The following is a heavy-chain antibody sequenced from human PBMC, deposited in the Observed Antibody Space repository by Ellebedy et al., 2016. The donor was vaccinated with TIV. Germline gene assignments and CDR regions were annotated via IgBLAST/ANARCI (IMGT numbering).Heavy chain of an antibody. CDR1: GFNFNTHF. Sequence: GGSLRLSCAASGFNFNTHFMSWVRQAPGKGLDWVASIKPDGSVTYYVDSVEGRFTISRGNARNSLYLQMNSLRAEDTAVYYCARDNTNPRSAFDIWGQGTMVTVSS. V-gene: IGHV3-7*03. J-gene: IGHJ3*02. CDR2: IKPDGSVT. CDR3: ARDNTNPRSAFDI.